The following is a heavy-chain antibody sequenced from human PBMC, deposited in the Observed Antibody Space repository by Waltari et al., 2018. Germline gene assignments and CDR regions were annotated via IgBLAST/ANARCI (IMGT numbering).Heavy chain of an antibody. CDR3: AKIAQMGRWYFAL. D-gene: IGHD2-8*01. CDR2: ISSSGSST. V-gene: IGHV3-23*01. J-gene: IGHJ2*01. CDR1: GFSFSNHG. Sequence: EVQLLESGGGLIQPGGSLRLSCAASGFSFSNHGMSWVRQAPGKGLEWVSSISSSGSSTFYADSVKGLFTISRDNSKNMMYLQMNSLGAEDAAVYYCAKIAQMGRWYFALWGRGTLVTVSS.